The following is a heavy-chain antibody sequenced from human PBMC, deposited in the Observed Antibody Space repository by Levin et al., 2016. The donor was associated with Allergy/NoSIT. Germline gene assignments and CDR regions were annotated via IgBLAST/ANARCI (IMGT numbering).Heavy chain of an antibody. V-gene: IGHV2-70*01. D-gene: IGHD6-19*01. J-gene: IGHJ5*02. CDR3: ARGIRTGYSSGWYWIKGRRFDP. Sequence: SGPTLVKPTQTLTLTCTFSGFSLSTSGMCVSWIRQPPGKALEWLALIDWDDDKYYSTSLKTRLTISKDTSKNQVVLTMTNMDPVDTATYYCARGIRTGYSSGWYWIKGRRFDPWGQGTLVTVSS. CDR1: GFSLSTSGMC. CDR2: IDWDDDK.